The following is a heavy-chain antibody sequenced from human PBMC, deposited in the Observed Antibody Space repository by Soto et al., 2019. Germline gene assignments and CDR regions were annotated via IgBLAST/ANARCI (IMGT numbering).Heavy chain of an antibody. V-gene: IGHV4-39*01. CDR1: GGSISSSSYY. J-gene: IGHJ4*02. CDR3: ASTLDYGDYGPLDY. Sequence: SETLSLTCTVSGGSISSSSYYWGWIRQPPGKGLEWIGSIYYSGSTYYNPSLKSRVTISVDTSKNQFSLKLSSVTAADTAVYYCASTLDYGDYGPLDYWGQGTLVTVSS. D-gene: IGHD4-17*01. CDR2: IYYSGST.